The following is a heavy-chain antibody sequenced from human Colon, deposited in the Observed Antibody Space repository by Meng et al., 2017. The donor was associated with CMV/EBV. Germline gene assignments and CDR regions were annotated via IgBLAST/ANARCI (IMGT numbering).Heavy chain of an antibody. D-gene: IGHD6-19*01. V-gene: IGHV4-30-4*08. CDR2: IYYSGST. Sequence: LRLSCTVSGGSISSGDYYWSWIRQPPGKGLEWIGYIYYSGSTYYNPSLKSRVTISVDTSRNQFSLRLTSVSAADTAMYYCARESSGWSTGIDSWGQGTLVTVSS. J-gene: IGHJ4*02. CDR3: ARESSGWSTGIDS. CDR1: GGSISSGDYY.